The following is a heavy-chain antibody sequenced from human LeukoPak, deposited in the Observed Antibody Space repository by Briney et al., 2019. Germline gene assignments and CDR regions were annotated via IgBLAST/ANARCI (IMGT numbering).Heavy chain of an antibody. J-gene: IGHJ3*02. CDR2: LYTSGST. V-gene: IGHV4-4*07. D-gene: IGHD3-3*01. Sequence: PSETLSLNCTVSGGSISSYYWSWIRQPAGKGPECIRRLYTSGSTNHNPSLKSRVTMSVDTSKSQSSLKLSSVTAADTAVYYCARISITIFGVGAHAFDIWGQGTMVTVSS. CDR3: ARISITIFGVGAHAFDI. CDR1: GGSISSYY.